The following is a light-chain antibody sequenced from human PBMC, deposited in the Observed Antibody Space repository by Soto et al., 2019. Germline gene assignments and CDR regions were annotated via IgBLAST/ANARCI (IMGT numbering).Light chain of an antibody. CDR3: TSYTTNKTPL. Sequence: QSVLTQPASVSGSPGQSITISCTGTSNDVGGYNYVSWYQQHPGKAPKLMIYDVSSRPSGVSNRFSGSKSGNTASLTISGLLSEDEADYYCTSYTTNKTPLFGGGTKLTVL. CDR1: SNDVGGYNY. V-gene: IGLV2-14*03. J-gene: IGLJ2*01. CDR2: DVS.